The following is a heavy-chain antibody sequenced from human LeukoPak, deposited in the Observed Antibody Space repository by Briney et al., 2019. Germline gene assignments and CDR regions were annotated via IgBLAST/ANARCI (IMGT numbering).Heavy chain of an antibody. J-gene: IGHJ4*02. V-gene: IGHV3-30*04. CDR3: ANGDYGDDYFDY. Sequence: GGSLRLSCAASGFTFSSYAMHWVRQAPGKGLEWVAVISYDGSNKYYADSVKGRFTISRDNSKNTLYLQMNSLRAEDTAVYYCANGDYGDDYFDYWGQGTLVTVSS. D-gene: IGHD4-17*01. CDR2: ISYDGSNK. CDR1: GFTFSSYA.